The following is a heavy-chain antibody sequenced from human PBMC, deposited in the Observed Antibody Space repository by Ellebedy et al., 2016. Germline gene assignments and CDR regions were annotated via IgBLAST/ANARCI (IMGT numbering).Heavy chain of an antibody. Sequence: SETLSLTXTVSGGSISSYYWSWIRQPPGKGLEWIGYIYYSGSTNYNPSLKSRVTISVDTSKNQFSLKLSSVIAADTAVYYCARGIGGNAKTDDYWGQGTLVTVSS. CDR2: IYYSGST. V-gene: IGHV4-59*08. CDR1: GGSISSYY. D-gene: IGHD4-23*01. J-gene: IGHJ4*02. CDR3: ARGIGGNAKTDDY.